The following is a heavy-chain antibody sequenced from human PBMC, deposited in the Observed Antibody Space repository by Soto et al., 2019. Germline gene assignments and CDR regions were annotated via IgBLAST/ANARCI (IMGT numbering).Heavy chain of an antibody. CDR1: GGSFSGYY. CDR2: INHSGST. Sequence: DTLSLTCAVYGGSFSGYYWSWIRQPPGKGLEWIGEINHSGSTNYNPSLKSRVTISVDTSKNQFSLKLSSVTAADTAVYYCASLRGLYSNLYYYYYGMDVWGQGTTVTVSS. V-gene: IGHV4-34*01. D-gene: IGHD4-4*01. CDR3: ASLRGLYSNLYYYYYGMDV. J-gene: IGHJ6*02.